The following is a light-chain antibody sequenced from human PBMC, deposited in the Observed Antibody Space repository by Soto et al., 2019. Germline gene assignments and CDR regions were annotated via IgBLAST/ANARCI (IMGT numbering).Light chain of an antibody. V-gene: IGKV3D-15*01. CDR1: QSVSSN. CDR2: GAS. CDR3: QQYNNWPLT. Sequence: IVLPQSPATLSVSPGASATLSCRASQSVSSNLAWYQQKPGQAPRLLISGASTRATGVPARFSGSGSGTEFTLTITSLQSEDFAVYCCQQYNNWPLTFGPGTRLEIK. J-gene: IGKJ5*01.